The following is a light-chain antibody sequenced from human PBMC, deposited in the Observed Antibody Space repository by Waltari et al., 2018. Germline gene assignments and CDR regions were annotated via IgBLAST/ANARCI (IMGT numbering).Light chain of an antibody. CDR3: QSYDSSLSGPRV. Sequence: QSVLTQPPSVSGAPGQRVTISCTGSSSNIGAGYDVHWYQQLPVTAPKLLNYGNNNRPSGGPDRFSGSKAGTSASLAITGLQAEDEADYYGQSYDSSLSGPRVFGGGTKLTVL. J-gene: IGLJ3*02. V-gene: IGLV1-40*01. CDR1: SSNIGAGYD. CDR2: GNN.